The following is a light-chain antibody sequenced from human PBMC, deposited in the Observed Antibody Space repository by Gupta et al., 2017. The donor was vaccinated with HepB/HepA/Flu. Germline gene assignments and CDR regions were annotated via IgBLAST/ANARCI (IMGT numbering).Light chain of an antibody. CDR2: AAS. V-gene: IGKV1-9*01. CDR3: LQLTSYPFT. CDR1: QGISSY. J-gene: IGKJ5*01. Sequence: DIQLTQSPSFLSASVGDRVTITCRASQGISSYLAWYQQKPGKAPKLLIYAASTLQSGVPSRFSGSGSGTEFTLTISSLQPEDFATYYCLQLTSYPFTFGQGTQLEIK.